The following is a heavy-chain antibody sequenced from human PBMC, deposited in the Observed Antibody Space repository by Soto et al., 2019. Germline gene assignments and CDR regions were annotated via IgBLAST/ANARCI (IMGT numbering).Heavy chain of an antibody. CDR1: GFSLSTSGVG. D-gene: IGHD5-12*01. CDR2: IYWDDDK. Sequence: QITLKESGPTLVKPTQTLTLTCTFSGFSLSTSGVGVGWIRQPPGKALEWLALIYWDDDKRYSPSLKSRLTITKDASKNQVVLTMTNMDPVDTATYYCAHVYGGYDNFDYWGQGALVTVSS. CDR3: AHVYGGYDNFDY. J-gene: IGHJ4*02. V-gene: IGHV2-5*02.